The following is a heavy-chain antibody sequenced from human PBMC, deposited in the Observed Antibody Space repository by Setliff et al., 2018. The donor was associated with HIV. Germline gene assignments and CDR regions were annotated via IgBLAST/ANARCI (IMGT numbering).Heavy chain of an antibody. CDR3: ARHRYSSSINWFDP. Sequence: SETLSLTCNVSGFSFRNSFYNWGWIRQPPGKGLEWIGTIYYSGTTSYNPSLKSRVTMSIDTSQNQFSLKLTSVTATDTAVYYCARHRYSSSINWFDPWGQGTLVTVSS. V-gene: IGHV4-39*01. CDR1: GFSFRNSFYN. D-gene: IGHD6-13*01. CDR2: IYYSGTT. J-gene: IGHJ5*02.